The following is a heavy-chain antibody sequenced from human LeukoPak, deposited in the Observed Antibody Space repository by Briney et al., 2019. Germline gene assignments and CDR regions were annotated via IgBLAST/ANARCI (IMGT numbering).Heavy chain of an antibody. J-gene: IGHJ4*02. CDR2: INPNSGGT. D-gene: IGHD1-1*01. CDR1: GYTFTSYG. V-gene: IGHV1-2*02. Sequence: ASVKVSCKASGYTFTSYGISWVRQAPGQGLEWMGWINPNSGGTNYAQKFQGRVTMTRDTSISTAYMELSRLRSDDTAVYYCARVGGQSRNGDYWGQGTLVTVSS. CDR3: ARVGGQSRNGDY.